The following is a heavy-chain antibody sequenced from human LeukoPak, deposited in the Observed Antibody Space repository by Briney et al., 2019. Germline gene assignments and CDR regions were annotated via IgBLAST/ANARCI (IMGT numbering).Heavy chain of an antibody. V-gene: IGHV4-34*01. CDR3: ARWPRERNRITVTNYYYYMDV. D-gene: IGHD4-11*01. Sequence: SETLSLTCGVYGGSFSGYYWSWIRQPPGKGLEWIGEINHNGNTNYNPSLKSRVTISVDTSKNQFSLKVSSVTAADSAVYYCARWPRERNRITVTNYYYYMDVWGRGTTVTVSS. CDR2: INHNGNT. J-gene: IGHJ6*03. CDR1: GGSFSGYY.